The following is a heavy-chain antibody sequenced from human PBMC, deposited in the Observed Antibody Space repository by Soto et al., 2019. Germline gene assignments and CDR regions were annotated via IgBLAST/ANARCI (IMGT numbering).Heavy chain of an antibody. Sequence: QMHLVQSAAEVKKTGSTVTISCEASEYTFTYLHLHWVRQAPGQGLEWLGWITIYNGNTNYAQKFQDRVIITRETSLSTVYMTLGSLKTEDTAMYYCARSPLDSSNEIYFDSWGQATLVTVSS. CDR3: ARSPLDSSNEIYFDS. V-gene: IGHV1-45*02. D-gene: IGHD2-2*01. CDR2: ITIYNGNT. J-gene: IGHJ4*02. CDR1: EYTFTYLH.